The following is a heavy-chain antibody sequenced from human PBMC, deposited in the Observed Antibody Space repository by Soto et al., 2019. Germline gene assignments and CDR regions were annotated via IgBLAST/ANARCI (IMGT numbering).Heavy chain of an antibody. D-gene: IGHD2-21*02. Sequence: QVQLVQSGAEVKKPGSSVKVSCKASGGTFSSYAISRVRQAPGQGLEWMGGIIPIFGTANYAQKFQGRVTITADESTSTAYMELSSLRSEDTAVYYCARVKVSLEVVTAQPGAFDYWGQGTLVTVSS. CDR1: GGTFSSYA. CDR2: IIPIFGTA. V-gene: IGHV1-69*01. J-gene: IGHJ4*02. CDR3: ARVKVSLEVVTAQPGAFDY.